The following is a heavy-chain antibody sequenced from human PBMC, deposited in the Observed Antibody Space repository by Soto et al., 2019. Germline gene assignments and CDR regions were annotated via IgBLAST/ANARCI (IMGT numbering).Heavy chain of an antibody. Sequence: EVQLVEWGGRLVQPGGSLRLSCVASGIAFSSHSMSWVRQAPGKGLEWVSGISGAGGSTYYADSVRGRFTISRDNSKNTLFVQVNSLRDEDTAVYYCAKGLGATWENGYFFEHWGQGTLVNVSS. CDR2: ISGAGGST. J-gene: IGHJ4*02. CDR1: GIAFSSHS. CDR3: AKGLGATWENGYFFEH. V-gene: IGHV3-23*04. D-gene: IGHD7-27*01.